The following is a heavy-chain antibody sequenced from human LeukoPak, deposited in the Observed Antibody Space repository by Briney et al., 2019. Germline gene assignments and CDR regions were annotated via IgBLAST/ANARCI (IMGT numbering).Heavy chain of an antibody. V-gene: IGHV3-30*18. D-gene: IGHD4-17*01. CDR3: AKRGVGDYGISGYYFDY. J-gene: IGHJ4*02. Sequence: GRSLRLSCAASGFTFSSYGMHWVRQVPGKGLEWVAVISYDGSNKYYADSVKGRFTISRDNSKNTLYLQMNSLRAEDTAVYYCAKRGVGDYGISGYYFDYWGQGTLVTVSS. CDR2: ISYDGSNK. CDR1: GFTFSSYG.